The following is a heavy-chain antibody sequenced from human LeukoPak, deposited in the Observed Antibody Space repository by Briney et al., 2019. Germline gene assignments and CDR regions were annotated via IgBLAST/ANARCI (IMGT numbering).Heavy chain of an antibody. J-gene: IGHJ6*03. Sequence: PSETLSLTCTVSGGSISSSSYYWGWIRQPPGKGLEWIGSIYYSGSTYYNPSLKSRVTISVDTSKNQFSLKLSAVTAADTAVYYCASVRRGFGESSKYYSYYMDVWGNGTTVTISS. CDR2: IYYSGST. CDR1: GGSISSSSYY. CDR3: ASVRRGFGESSKYYSYYMDV. D-gene: IGHD3-10*01. V-gene: IGHV4-39*01.